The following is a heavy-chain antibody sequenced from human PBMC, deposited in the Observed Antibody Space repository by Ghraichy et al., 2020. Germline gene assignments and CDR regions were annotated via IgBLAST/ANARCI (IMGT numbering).Heavy chain of an antibody. Sequence: GESLNISFAASGFTFSSYAMSWVRQAPGKGLEWVSAISGSGGSTYYADSVKGRFTISRDNSKNTLYLQMNSLRGEDTAVYYCAKDGSMVRGVIMDDYWGQGTLVTVSS. V-gene: IGHV3-23*01. CDR1: GFTFSSYA. J-gene: IGHJ4*02. D-gene: IGHD3-10*01. CDR2: ISGSGGST. CDR3: AKDGSMVRGVIMDDY.